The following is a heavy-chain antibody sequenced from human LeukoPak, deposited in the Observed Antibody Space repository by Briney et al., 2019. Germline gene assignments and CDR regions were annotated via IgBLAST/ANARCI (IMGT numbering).Heavy chain of an antibody. V-gene: IGHV1-8*01. CDR3: ANQERGYSYIYYYYGMDV. CDR2: MNPNSGNT. CDR1: GYTFTSYD. J-gene: IGHJ6*02. Sequence: GASVKVSCKASGYTFTSYDINWVRQATGQGLEWMGWMNPNSGNTGYAQKFQGRVTMTRNTSISTAYMELSSLRSEDTAVYYCANQERGYSYIYYYYGMDVWGQGTTVTVSS. D-gene: IGHD5-18*01.